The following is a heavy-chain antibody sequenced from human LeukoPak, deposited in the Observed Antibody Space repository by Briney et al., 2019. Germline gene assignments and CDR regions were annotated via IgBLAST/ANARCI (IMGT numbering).Heavy chain of an antibody. V-gene: IGHV1-46*01. D-gene: IGHD3-22*01. CDR2: INPSGGST. J-gene: IGHJ4*02. CDR1: GYTFTSYY. CDR3: ARDPVGVYDSSSYYFHFDY. Sequence: ASVKVSCKPSGYTFTSYYMHWVRQAPGQGLEWMGIINPSGGSTSYAQKFQGRVTMTRDTSTSTVYMELSSLRSEDTAVYYCARDPVGVYDSSSYYFHFDYWGQGTLVTVSS.